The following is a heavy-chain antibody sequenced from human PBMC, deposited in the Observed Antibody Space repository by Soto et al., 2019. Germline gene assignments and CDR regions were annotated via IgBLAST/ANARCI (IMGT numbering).Heavy chain of an antibody. D-gene: IGHD3-10*01. V-gene: IGHV3-7*04. CDR1: GFTFSRYW. Sequence: GGSLRLSCAGSGFTFSRYWMSWVRQAPGKGLDWVANIKQDGGDRYYGDSVKGRFTISRDNAKNSLYLQMNSLRADDTAVYYCARETYGDYFDSWGQGTLVTVSS. CDR2: IKQDGGDR. CDR3: ARETYGDYFDS. J-gene: IGHJ4*02.